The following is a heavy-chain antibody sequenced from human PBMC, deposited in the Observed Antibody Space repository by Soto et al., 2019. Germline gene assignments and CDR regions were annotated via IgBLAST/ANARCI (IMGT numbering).Heavy chain of an antibody. CDR2: INAGNGNT. D-gene: IGHD6-13*01. CDR1: GYTFTSYA. J-gene: IGHJ4*02. V-gene: IGHV1-3*01. CDR3: ARDVDSSSWYYPRGFFDY. Sequence: QVPLVQSGAEVKKPGASVKVSCKASGYTFTSYAMHWVRQAPGQRLEWMGWINAGNGNTKYSQKFQGRVTITRDTSASTAYMELSSLRSEDTAVYYCARDVDSSSWYYPRGFFDYWGQGTLVTVSS.